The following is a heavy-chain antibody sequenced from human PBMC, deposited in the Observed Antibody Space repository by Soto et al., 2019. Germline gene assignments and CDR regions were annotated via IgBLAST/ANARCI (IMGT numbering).Heavy chain of an antibody. D-gene: IGHD5-12*01. Sequence: QVQLVESVGGVVQPGRSLRLSCAASGVTFSSYGMHWVGQAPGKGLEWEGVRWYDGSNKYYADSVKGRFTISRDHSTNTLYLQMNSLRAEDTAVYYCARDGGCRDGYTVGCNWFDPWGQGTLVTVSS. CDR3: ARDGGCRDGYTVGCNWFDP. CDR2: RWYDGSNK. J-gene: IGHJ5*02. V-gene: IGHV3-33*01. CDR1: GVTFSSYG.